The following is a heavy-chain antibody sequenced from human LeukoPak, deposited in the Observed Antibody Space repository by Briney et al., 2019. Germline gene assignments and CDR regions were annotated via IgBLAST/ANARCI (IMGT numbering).Heavy chain of an antibody. Sequence: GGSLRLSCAASGFVFSDVWMNWVRQAPGKGLEWVGRIKRKSDGETSAYAAPVKGRFTISRDDSKNTLFLQMNSLKTEDTAMYYCTADTPSSSSQAFDHWGQGTLVTVSS. CDR2: IKRKSDGETS. J-gene: IGHJ4*02. CDR1: GFVFSDVW. CDR3: TADTPSSSSQAFDH. D-gene: IGHD6-19*01. V-gene: IGHV3-15*07.